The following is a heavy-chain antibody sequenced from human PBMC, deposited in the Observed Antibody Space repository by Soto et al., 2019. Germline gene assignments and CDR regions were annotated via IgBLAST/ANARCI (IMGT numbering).Heavy chain of an antibody. CDR1: GFTFSSYA. V-gene: IGHV3-23*01. D-gene: IGHD3-16*01. CDR3: AKVQIYDYVWSPFDY. CDR2: ISGSGGST. J-gene: IGHJ4*02. Sequence: HPGGSLRLSCAASGFTFSSYAMSWVRQAPGKGLEWVSAISGSGGSTYYADSVKGRFTISRDNSKNTLYLQMNSLRAEDTAVYYCAKVQIYDYVWSPFDYWGQGTLVTVSS.